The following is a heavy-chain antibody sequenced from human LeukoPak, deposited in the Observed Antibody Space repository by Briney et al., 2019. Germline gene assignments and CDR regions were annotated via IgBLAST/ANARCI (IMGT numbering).Heavy chain of an antibody. CDR3: AKDIVVVTHGDY. V-gene: IGHV3-23*01. J-gene: IGHJ4*02. CDR2: ISGSGGST. D-gene: IGHD3-22*01. Sequence: RGSLRLSCAASGFTFSSYAMSWVRQAPGKGLEWVSAISGSGGSTYYADSVKGRFTISRDNSKNTLYLQMNSLRAEDTAVYYCAKDIVVVTHGDYWGQGTLVTVSS. CDR1: GFTFSSYA.